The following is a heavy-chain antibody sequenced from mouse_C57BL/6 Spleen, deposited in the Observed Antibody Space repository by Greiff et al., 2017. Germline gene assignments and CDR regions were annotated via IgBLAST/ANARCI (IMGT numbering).Heavy chain of an antibody. Sequence: VQLQQSGPELVKPGASVKISCKASGYAFSSSWMKWVKQRPGKGLERIGRIYPGDGDTNHNGKFKGKATLTADKSSSTAYMQLSSLKSEDSAVHFCARAYDSNHHAMDYWGQGTSVTVSS. V-gene: IGHV1-82*01. CDR3: ARAYDSNHHAMDY. D-gene: IGHD2-5*01. CDR2: IYPGDGDT. J-gene: IGHJ4*01. CDR1: GYAFSSSW.